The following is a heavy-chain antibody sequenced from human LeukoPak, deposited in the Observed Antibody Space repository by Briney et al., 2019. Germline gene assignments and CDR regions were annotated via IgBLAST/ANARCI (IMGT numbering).Heavy chain of an antibody. J-gene: IGHJ5*02. Sequence: PSETLSLTCAVYGGSFSGYYWSWIRQPPGKGLEWIGEINHSGSTNYNSSLKSRVTISLDTSKNQFSLKLSSVTAADTAVYYCARGTPVNKKDWFDPWGQGTLVTVSS. CDR1: GGSFSGYY. CDR2: INHSGST. CDR3: ARGTPVNKKDWFDP. V-gene: IGHV4-34*01. D-gene: IGHD4-17*01.